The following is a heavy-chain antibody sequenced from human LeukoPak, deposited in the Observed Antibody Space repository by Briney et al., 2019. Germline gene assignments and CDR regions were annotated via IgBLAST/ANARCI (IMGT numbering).Heavy chain of an antibody. D-gene: IGHD3-16*01. CDR3: ARANLRFNWFDP. CDR1: GGSISSSSYY. CDR2: INHSGST. J-gene: IGHJ5*02. V-gene: IGHV4-39*07. Sequence: SETLSLTCTVSGGSISSSSYYWGWIRQPPGKGLEWIGEINHSGSTNYNPSLKSRVTISVDTSKNQFSRKLSSVTAADTAVYYCARANLRFNWFDPWGQGTLVTVSS.